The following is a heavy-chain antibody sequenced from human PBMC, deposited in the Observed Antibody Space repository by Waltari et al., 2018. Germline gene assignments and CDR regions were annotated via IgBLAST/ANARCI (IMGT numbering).Heavy chain of an antibody. J-gene: IGHJ3*01. V-gene: IGHV3-9*01. CDR2: INWNSDSI. CDR1: GFTFDDYA. Sequence: EVQLVESGGGLVHPGRSLRLSCAASGFTFDDYAIHWVRPAPGKGLEWVAGINWNSDSIGYGDSVKGRFTISRDKARNSLYLQMNSLTTEDTAVYYCLKKNDEVYDRNGLVYDAFDVWGQGTMVTVST. CDR3: LKKNDEVYDRNGLVYDAFDV. D-gene: IGHD3-22*01.